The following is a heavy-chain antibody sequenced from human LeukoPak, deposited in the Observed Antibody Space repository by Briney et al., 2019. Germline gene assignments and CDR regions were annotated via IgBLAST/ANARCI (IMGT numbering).Heavy chain of an antibody. CDR1: VGSISSYY. J-gene: IGHJ6*02. D-gene: IGHD2-2*01. CDR2: IYYRWCS. V-gene: IGHV4-59*01. CDR3: ARVPRYCSSTSCRRAYYYYGTDV. Sequence: PSETLSLTCTCCVGSISSYYWSWLRQPPGRGVAGIGYIYYRWCSNYNLSLQSRVTISVDTSKNPFSLKLSSVTAADTAVYYCARVPRYCSSTSCRRAYYYYGTDVWGQGTTVTVSS.